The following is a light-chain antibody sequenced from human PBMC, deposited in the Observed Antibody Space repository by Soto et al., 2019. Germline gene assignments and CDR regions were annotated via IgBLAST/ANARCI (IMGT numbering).Light chain of an antibody. CDR1: RDISSY. Sequence: DIQLTQSPSFLSASVGDRVTITCRASRDISSYLAWYQQKPGKAPKLLIYAASTLQSGVPSRFSGSGSGTAFTLTVSSLQPEDFATYYCQHIKSYPFGGGTKVEIK. CDR3: QHIKSYP. V-gene: IGKV1-9*01. J-gene: IGKJ4*01. CDR2: AAS.